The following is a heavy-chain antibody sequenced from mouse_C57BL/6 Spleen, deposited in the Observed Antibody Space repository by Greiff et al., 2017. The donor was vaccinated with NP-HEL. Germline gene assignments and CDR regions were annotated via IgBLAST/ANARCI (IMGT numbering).Heavy chain of an antibody. CDR2: IYPGSGNT. V-gene: IGHV1-66*01. J-gene: IGHJ2*01. D-gene: IGHD2-2*01. CDR3: ARWDMVTTNYLDY. Sequence: VQLQQSGPELVKPGASVKISCKASGYSFTSYYIHWVKQRTGQGLEWIGWIYPGSGNTKYNEKFKGKATLTAATSSSTAYMQRSSLTSEDSAVYYCARWDMVTTNYLDYWGQGTTLTVSS. CDR1: GYSFTSYY.